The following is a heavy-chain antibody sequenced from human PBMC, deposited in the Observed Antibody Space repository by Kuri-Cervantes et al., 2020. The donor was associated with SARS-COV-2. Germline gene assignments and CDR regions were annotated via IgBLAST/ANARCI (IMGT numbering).Heavy chain of an antibody. J-gene: IGHJ4*02. CDR1: GFTFSSYA. V-gene: IGHV3-30-3*01. CDR2: ISYDGSNK. Sequence: GGSLRLSCAASGFTFSSYAMHWVRQAPGKGLEWVAVISYDGSNKYYADSVKGRFTISRDNSKNSLYLQMNSLRAEDTAVYYCARPRRGLEHIVGQFDYWGQGTLVTVSS. CDR3: ARPRRGLEHIVGQFDY. D-gene: IGHD2-21*01.